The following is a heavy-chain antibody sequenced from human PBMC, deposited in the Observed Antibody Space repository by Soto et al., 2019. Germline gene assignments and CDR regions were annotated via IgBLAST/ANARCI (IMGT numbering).Heavy chain of an antibody. J-gene: IGHJ4*02. CDR3: ARGYSNSRYFDY. D-gene: IGHD4-4*01. CDR2: ISYDGSNK. Sequence: SLRLSCAASGFTFSSYGMHWVRQAPGKGLEWVAVISYDGSNKYYADSVKGRFTISRDNSKNTLYLQMNSLRAEDTAVYYCARGYSNSRYFDYWGQGTLVTVSS. CDR1: GFTFSSYG. V-gene: IGHV3-30*03.